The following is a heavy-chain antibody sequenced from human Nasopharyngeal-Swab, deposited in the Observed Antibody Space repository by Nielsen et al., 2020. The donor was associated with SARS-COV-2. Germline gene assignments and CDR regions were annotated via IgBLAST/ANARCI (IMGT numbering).Heavy chain of an antibody. V-gene: IGHV4-34*01. CDR2: INHAGTT. Sequence: SETLSLTCCVHNGSFIGYYWTWIRQPPGKGLEWIGEINHAGTTNYTPSLKSRVTMSVDTSKNQFSLKVNSVTAADTAVYYCARRHRSCGGGACPIDYWGQGALVTVSS. J-gene: IGHJ4*02. CDR3: ARRHRSCGGGACPIDY. CDR1: NGSFIGYY. D-gene: IGHD2-21*02.